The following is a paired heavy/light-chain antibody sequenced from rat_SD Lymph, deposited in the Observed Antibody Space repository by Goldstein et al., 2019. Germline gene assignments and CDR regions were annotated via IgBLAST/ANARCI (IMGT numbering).Heavy chain of an antibody. V-gene: IGHV5-34*01. Sequence: EVQLVESGGGLVQPGRSLKLSCLASGFTFSNYGMNWIRQAPGKGLEWVASISSSSSYIYYADTVKGRFTISRDNAKNTLYLQMTSLRSEDTALYYCARHQGLPVDYWGQGVMVTVSS. CDR1: GFTFSNYG. CDR3: ARHQGLPVDY. CDR2: ISSSSSYI. J-gene: IGHJ2*01.
Light chain of an antibody. CDR2: YAS. CDR1: QNVYNN. V-gene: IGKV6S5*01. CDR3: QRIYNSPYT. Sequence: NIVMTQSPKSMSISVGDRVTMNCKASQNVYNNIAWYQQKPGQSPKLLIYYASNRYNGVPDRFTGSGYGTDFTLTINSVQAEDAAFYYCQRIYNSPYTFGAGTKLELK. J-gene: IGKJ2-3*01.